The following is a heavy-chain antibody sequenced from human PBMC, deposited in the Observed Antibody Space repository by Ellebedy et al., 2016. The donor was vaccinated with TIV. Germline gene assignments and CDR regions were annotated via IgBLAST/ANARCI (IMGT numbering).Heavy chain of an antibody. V-gene: IGHV3-30-3*01. D-gene: IGHD1-7*01. CDR3: ARPDNWNYVGHFDY. CDR1: GFTFSSYA. CDR2: ISYDGSNK. Sequence: GGSLRLXXAASGFTFSSYAMHWVRQAPGKGLEWVAVISYDGSNKYYADSVKGRFTISRDNSKNTLYLQMNSLRAEDTAVYYCARPDNWNYVGHFDYWGQGTLVTVSS. J-gene: IGHJ4*02.